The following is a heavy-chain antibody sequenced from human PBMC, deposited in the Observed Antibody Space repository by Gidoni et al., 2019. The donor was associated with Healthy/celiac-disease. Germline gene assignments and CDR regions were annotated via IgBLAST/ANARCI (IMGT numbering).Heavy chain of an antibody. D-gene: IGHD6-13*01. V-gene: IGHV4-39*01. Sequence: QLQLQESGPGLVTPSETLSLTCTVSGGPISSSSYYWGWIRQPPGKGLEWIGSIYYSGSTYYNPSLKSRVTISVDTSKNQFSLKLSSVTAADTAVYYCARHPPGISSSWSTHFDYWGQGTLVTVSS. CDR3: ARHPPGISSSWSTHFDY. CDR2: IYYSGST. CDR1: GGPISSSSYY. J-gene: IGHJ4*02.